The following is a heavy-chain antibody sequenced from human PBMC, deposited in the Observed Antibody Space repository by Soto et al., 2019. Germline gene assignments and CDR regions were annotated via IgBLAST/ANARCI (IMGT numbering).Heavy chain of an antibody. CDR3: ARDYNGFDF. D-gene: IGHD1-1*01. CDR2: TYLRSKWYH. Sequence: QVQLQPSGPGLVQPSQTLSLTCAISGDSVSSNSAAWNWIRQSPSGGLEWPGRTYLRSKWYHDYALSVKSRITIDPDTSKNQFSLQLTSVTPEDTAVYYCARDYNGFDFWGQGTLVTVSS. J-gene: IGHJ4*02. CDR1: GDSVSSNSAA. V-gene: IGHV6-1*01.